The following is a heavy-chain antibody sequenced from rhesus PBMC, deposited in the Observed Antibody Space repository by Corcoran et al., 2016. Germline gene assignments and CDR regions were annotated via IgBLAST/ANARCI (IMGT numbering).Heavy chain of an antibody. CDR2: LYGNTAST. CDR1: GGSISGYYY. J-gene: IGHJ4*01. V-gene: IGHV4-143*01. D-gene: IGHD3-34*01. CDR3: ARQAHVLGCTYFDY. Sequence: QVQLQESGPGLVKPSETLSLTCTVSGGSISGYYYWSWIRQPPGTGLEWIGGLYGNTASTYYNPSLKSRVTISKDTSKNQFSLKLSSVTAADTAVYYCARQAHVLGCTYFDYWGQGVLVTVSS.